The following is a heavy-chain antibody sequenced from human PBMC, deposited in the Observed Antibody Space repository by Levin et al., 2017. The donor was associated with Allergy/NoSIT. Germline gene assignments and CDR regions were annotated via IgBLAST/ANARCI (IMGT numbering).Heavy chain of an antibody. D-gene: IGHD3-10*01. V-gene: IGHV3-7*04. J-gene: IGHJ4*02. CDR1: GFTFSSYW. CDR2: IKQDGSEK. CDR3: ARDVLLWFGELDY. Sequence: GGSLRLSCAASGFTFSSYWMSWVRQAPGKGLEWVANIKQDGSEKYYVDSVKGRFTISRDNAKNSLYLQMNSLRAEDTAVYYCARDVLLWFGELDYWGQGTLVTVSS.